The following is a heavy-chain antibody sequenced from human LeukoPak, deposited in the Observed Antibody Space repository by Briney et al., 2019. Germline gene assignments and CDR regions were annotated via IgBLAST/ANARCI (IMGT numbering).Heavy chain of an antibody. Sequence: ASVKVSCKASGGTFSGYAISWVRQAPGQGLEWMGGIIPIFGTANYAQKFQGRVTITADESTSTAYMELSRLRSDDTAMYYCATSGYTYGALDIWGQGTMVTVSS. D-gene: IGHD5-18*01. V-gene: IGHV1-69*13. CDR1: GGTFSGYA. J-gene: IGHJ3*02. CDR3: ATSGYTYGALDI. CDR2: IIPIFGTA.